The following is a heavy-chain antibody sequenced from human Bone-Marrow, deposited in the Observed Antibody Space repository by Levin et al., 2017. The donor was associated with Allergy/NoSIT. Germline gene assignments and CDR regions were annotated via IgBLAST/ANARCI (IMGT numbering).Heavy chain of an antibody. V-gene: IGHV2-26*01. CDR1: GFSLSNPRMG. D-gene: IGHD6-19*01. CDR2: IFSDDDK. J-gene: IGHJ4*02. Sequence: SGPTLVKPTETLTLTCSVSGFSLSNPRMGVSWIRQPSGRALEWLAHIFSDDDKSYSTSLRTRLTISQDISKSQVVLTVANMDPVDTGTYYCARVEKYASGWYLHLVDYWGQGTLVTVSS. CDR3: ARVEKYASGWYLHLVDY.